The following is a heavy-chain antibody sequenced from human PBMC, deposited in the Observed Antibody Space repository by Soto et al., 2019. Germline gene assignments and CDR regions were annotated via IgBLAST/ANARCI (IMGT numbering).Heavy chain of an antibody. J-gene: IGHJ6*02. CDR3: AADAQKPTDYGMDV. CDR1: GFTFTSSA. V-gene: IGHV1-58*01. Sequence: QMQLVQSGPEVKKPGTSVKVSCKASGFTFTSSAVQWVRQARGQRLDWIGWIVVGSGNTNYAQKFQERVTITRDMSTSTAYMELSSLRSEDTAVYYCAADAQKPTDYGMDVWGQGTTVTVSS. CDR2: IVVGSGNT.